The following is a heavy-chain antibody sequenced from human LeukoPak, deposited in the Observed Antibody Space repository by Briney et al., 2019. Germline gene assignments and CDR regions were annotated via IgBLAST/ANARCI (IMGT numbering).Heavy chain of an antibody. Sequence: SETLSLTCTVSGGSISSYYWSWIRQPPGKGLEWIGYIYYSGSTNYNPSLKSRVTILVDTSKNQFSLKLSSVTAADTAVYYCARLDWANYYGMDVWGQGTTVTVSS. CDR1: GGSISSYY. V-gene: IGHV4-59*08. D-gene: IGHD3-9*01. CDR3: ARLDWANYYGMDV. CDR2: IYYSGST. J-gene: IGHJ6*02.